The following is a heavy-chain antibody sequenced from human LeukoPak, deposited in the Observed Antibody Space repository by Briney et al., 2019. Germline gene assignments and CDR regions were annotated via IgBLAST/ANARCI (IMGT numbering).Heavy chain of an antibody. CDR3: VRGGRYGGNTGLDY. CDR2: FSAYNGNT. V-gene: IGHV1-18*01. D-gene: IGHD4-23*01. Sequence: ASVKVSCKASGYSFSSYAINWVRQAPGQGLEWMGWFSAYNGNTYYAQKLQGRVTMATDTSTSTVYMELRSLRSDDTAVYYCVRGGRYGGNTGLDYWGQGTLVTVSS. CDR1: GYSFSSYA. J-gene: IGHJ4*02.